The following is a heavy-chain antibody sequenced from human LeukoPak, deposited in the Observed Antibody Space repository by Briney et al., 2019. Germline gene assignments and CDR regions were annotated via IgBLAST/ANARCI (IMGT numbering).Heavy chain of an antibody. CDR2: ISSGSTYM. D-gene: IGHD6-6*01. J-gene: IGHJ3*02. CDR1: GFTFSSYS. Sequence: PGGSLRLSCAASGFTFSSYSMNWVRQAPGKGLEWASSISSGSTYMYYADSVKGRFTISRDNAKNSMYLQMNSLRAEDTAVYYCGRVGGRSKAAKGDAFDIWGQGTMVTVSS. V-gene: IGHV3-21*01. CDR3: GRVGGRSKAAKGDAFDI.